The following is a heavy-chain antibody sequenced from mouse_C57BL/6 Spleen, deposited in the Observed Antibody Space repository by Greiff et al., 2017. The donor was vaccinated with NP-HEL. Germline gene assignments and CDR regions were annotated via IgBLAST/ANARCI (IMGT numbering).Heavy chain of an antibody. D-gene: IGHD2-3*01. CDR3: ARDPIYDGYYDY. Sequence: VQLKQSGPGLVKPSQSLSLTCSVTGYSITSGYYWNWIRQFPGNKLEWMGYISYDGSNNYNPSLKNRISITRDTSKNQFFLKLNSVTTEDTATYYCARDPIYDGYYDYWGQGTTLTVSS. CDR1: GYSITSGYY. V-gene: IGHV3-6*01. J-gene: IGHJ2*01. CDR2: ISYDGSN.